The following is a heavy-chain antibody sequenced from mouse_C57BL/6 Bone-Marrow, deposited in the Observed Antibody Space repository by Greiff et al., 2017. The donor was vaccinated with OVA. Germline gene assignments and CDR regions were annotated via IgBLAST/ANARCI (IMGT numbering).Heavy chain of an antibody. CDR2: IDPNSGGT. CDR1: GYTFTSYW. D-gene: IGHD1-1*01. J-gene: IGHJ4*01. CDR3: ARETVGATRAMDY. Sequence: QVQLQQSGAELVKPGASVKLSCKASGYTFTSYWMHWVKQRPGRGLEWIGRIDPNSGGTKYNEKFKSKATITVDKPSSTAYMQLRSLTSEAAAVYYCARETVGATRAMDYWGQGTSVTVSS. V-gene: IGHV1-72*01.